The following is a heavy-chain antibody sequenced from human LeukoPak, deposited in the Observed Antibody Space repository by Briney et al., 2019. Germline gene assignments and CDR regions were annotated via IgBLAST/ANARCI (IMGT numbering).Heavy chain of an antibody. CDR1: GFTFSRYW. V-gene: IGHV3-21*01. J-gene: IGHJ4*02. D-gene: IGHD3-22*01. CDR2: ISPRSDDR. CDR3: ARRYYDRSGYYFDY. Sequence: GGSLRLSCAASGFTFSRYWMSWVRQAPGKGLEWISSISPRSDDRNYADSVKGRFTISRDNAKNSLYLQMNSLRAEDTSVYYCARRYYDRSGYYFDYWGQGTLVTVSS.